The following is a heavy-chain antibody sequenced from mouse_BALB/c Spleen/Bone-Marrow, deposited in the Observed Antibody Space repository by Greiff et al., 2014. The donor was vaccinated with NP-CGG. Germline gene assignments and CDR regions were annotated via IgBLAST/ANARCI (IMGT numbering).Heavy chain of an antibody. CDR1: GFTFSSYA. Sequence: EVQVVESGGGLVKPGGSLKLSCAGSGFTFSSYAMSWGRQTPEKRLEWVASISSGGGTYYPASVKGRFTISRDNVRNILYLQMSSLRSEDTAMCYCARGGGLRGLYPMDYWGQGTSVTVSS. CDR2: ISSGGGT. CDR3: ARGGGLRGLYPMDY. D-gene: IGHD2-4*01. V-gene: IGHV5-6-5*01. J-gene: IGHJ4*01.